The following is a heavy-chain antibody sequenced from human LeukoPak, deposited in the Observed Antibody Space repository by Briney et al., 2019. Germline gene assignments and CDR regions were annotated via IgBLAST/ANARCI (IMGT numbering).Heavy chain of an antibody. J-gene: IGHJ3*02. V-gene: IGHV3-48*04. CDR2: IISSSSTI. CDR3: ARGSGWYYYDAFDI. D-gene: IGHD3-10*01. Sequence: GGSLRLSCAASGFTFSSYSMNWVRQAPGKGLEWVSYIISSSSTIYYADSVKGRFTISRDNAKNSLYLQMNSLRAEDTAVYYCARGSGWYYYDAFDIWGQGTMVTVSS. CDR1: GFTFSSYS.